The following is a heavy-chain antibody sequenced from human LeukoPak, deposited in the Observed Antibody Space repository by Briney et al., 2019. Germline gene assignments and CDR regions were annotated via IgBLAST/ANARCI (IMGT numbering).Heavy chain of an antibody. CDR3: ARVAAAGEKLNWFDP. J-gene: IGHJ5*02. Sequence: GGSLRLSCAASGFTFSTYWMHWVRQAPGKGLVWVSCINSDGGSTSYAGSVKGRFTISRDNAKNTLFLQMNSLRADDTAVYYCARVAAAGEKLNWFDPWGQGTLVTVSS. D-gene: IGHD6-13*01. V-gene: IGHV3-74*01. CDR1: GFTFSTYW. CDR2: INSDGGST.